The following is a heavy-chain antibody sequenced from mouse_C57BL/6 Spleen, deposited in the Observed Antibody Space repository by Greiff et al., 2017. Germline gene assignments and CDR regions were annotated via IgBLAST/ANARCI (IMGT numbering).Heavy chain of an antibody. CDR1: GYSFTGYF. CDR3: ARGRDDSSSYVGYFDV. V-gene: IGHV1-20*01. CDR2: INPYNGDT. Sequence: VQLQQSGPELVKPGDSVKLSCKASGYSFTGYFMNWVMQSHGKSLEWIGRINPYNGDTFSNHKFKGKATLTVDKSSSTAHMELRSLTSEDAAVYYCARGRDDSSSYVGYFDVWGTGTTVTVSS. D-gene: IGHD1-1*01. J-gene: IGHJ1*03.